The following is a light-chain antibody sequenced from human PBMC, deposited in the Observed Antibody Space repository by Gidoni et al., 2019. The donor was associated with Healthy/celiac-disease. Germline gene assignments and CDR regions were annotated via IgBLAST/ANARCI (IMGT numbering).Light chain of an antibody. CDR1: QSVSSN. V-gene: IGKV3-15*01. Sequence: EREMTQSPATLSVSPGERATVSCRASQSVSSNLAWYQQKPGQAPRLLIYGASTRATGIPARFSGSGSGTEFTLTISSLQSEDFAVYYCQQYNNWPPLTFGGXTKVEIK. CDR2: GAS. CDR3: QQYNNWPPLT. J-gene: IGKJ4*01.